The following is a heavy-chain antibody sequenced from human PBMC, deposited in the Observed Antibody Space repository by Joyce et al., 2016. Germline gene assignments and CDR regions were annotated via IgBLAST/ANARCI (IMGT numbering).Heavy chain of an antibody. CDR1: DDSIRSLNYY. D-gene: IGHD2-21*01. V-gene: IGHV4-39*01. CDR2: IYYSGNT. J-gene: IGHJ5*02. Sequence: QLQLQESGPGLVKPSGTLSLICSVSDDSIRSLNYYWGWVRQPPGKGLEWIETIYYSGNTYFNPSLKSRATIAVERIKTQFSLRLTSVTAADTGLYYCARGNSGWFDPWGQGTLVTVSS. CDR3: ARGNSGWFDP.